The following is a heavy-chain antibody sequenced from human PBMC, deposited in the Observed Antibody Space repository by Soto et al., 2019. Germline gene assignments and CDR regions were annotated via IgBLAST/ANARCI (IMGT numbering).Heavy chain of an antibody. CDR1: GFTFSSYA. CDR3: ARDQRGMDV. Sequence: QVQLVESGGGVVQPGRSLRLSCAASGFTFSSYAMQWVRQAPGKGLEWVAVISYDGSNKYYADSVKGRFTISRDNSKNTLYLQMNSLRAEDTAVYYCARDQRGMDVWGQGTTVTVSS. CDR2: ISYDGSNK. J-gene: IGHJ6*02. V-gene: IGHV3-30-3*01.